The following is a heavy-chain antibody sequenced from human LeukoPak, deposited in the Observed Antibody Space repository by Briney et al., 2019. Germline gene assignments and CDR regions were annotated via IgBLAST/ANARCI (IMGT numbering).Heavy chain of an antibody. CDR1: GDSISSSNYY. V-gene: IGHV4-39*01. CDR3: ARRRSGNKKVRGSMDV. D-gene: IGHD3-10*01. J-gene: IGHJ6*02. CDR2: VYYSGST. Sequence: SETLSLTCTVSGDSISSSNYYWGWIRQPPGKGLEWIGNVYYSGSTFYNPSLKSRVTISVDTSKNQFSLKLRSVTAADTAVYYCARRRSGNKKVRGSMDVWGQGTTVTVSS.